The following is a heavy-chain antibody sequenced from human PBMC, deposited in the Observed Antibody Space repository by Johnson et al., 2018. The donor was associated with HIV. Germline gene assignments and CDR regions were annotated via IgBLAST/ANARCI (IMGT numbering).Heavy chain of an antibody. V-gene: IGHV3-33*03. D-gene: IGHD6-13*01. J-gene: IGHJ3*01. CDR3: AKDFGSSSWHAFDV. CDR1: GFTFSSYD. CDR2: ARYDGVSQ. Sequence: HVQLVESGGGVVQPGRSLRLSCAASGFTFSSYDMHWVRQAPGKGLEWVAVARYDGVSQYYTDSVKGRFTVSRDNFNNAIYLEIDSLRVEDTSVYYCAKDFGSSSWHAFDVWGQGTVVIVSS.